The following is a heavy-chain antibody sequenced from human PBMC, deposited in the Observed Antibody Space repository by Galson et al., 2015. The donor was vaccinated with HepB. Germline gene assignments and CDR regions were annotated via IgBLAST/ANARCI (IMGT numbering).Heavy chain of an antibody. D-gene: IGHD7-27*01. CDR2: ISGSGGST. J-gene: IGHJ4*02. V-gene: IGHV3-23*01. CDR3: ANLIGVRPRYYFDH. Sequence: SLRLSCAASGFSLSGNAMSWVRQAPGKGVEWVSIISGSGGSTYHADSVKGRFTISRDSSKNTLYLQMNTLRAEDTAVYYCANLIGVRPRYYFDHWGQGTLVTVSS. CDR1: GFSLSGNA.